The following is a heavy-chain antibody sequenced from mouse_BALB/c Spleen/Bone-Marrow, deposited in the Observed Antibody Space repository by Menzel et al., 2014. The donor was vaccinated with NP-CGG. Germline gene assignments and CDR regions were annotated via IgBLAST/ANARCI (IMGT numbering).Heavy chain of an antibody. V-gene: IGHV5-12-1*01. CDR1: GFALSSYD. CDR3: ARGYYYGSSFDY. Sequence: EVKLVESGGGLVKPGGSLKLSCAASGFALSSYDMSWVRQTPEKRLEWVAYISSGGGSTYYPDTVKGRFTISRDNAKNTLYLQMSSLKSEDTAMYYCARGYYYGSSFDYRGQGTTLTVSS. D-gene: IGHD1-1*01. J-gene: IGHJ2*01. CDR2: ISSGGGST.